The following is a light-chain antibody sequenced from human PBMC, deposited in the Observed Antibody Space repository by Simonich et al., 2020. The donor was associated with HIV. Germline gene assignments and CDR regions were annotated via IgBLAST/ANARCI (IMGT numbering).Light chain of an antibody. J-gene: IGKJ1*01. CDR2: AAS. CDR3: QQYFSYPWT. V-gene: IGKV1-39*01. CDR1: QRISSY. Sequence: DIQMTQSPSSLSASVGDRVTVSCRASQRISSYLNWYQQKPGKAPKLLIYAASSLQSGVPSRFSGSGSGTDFTLTISSLQPEDFATYYCQQYFSYPWTFGQGTKVE.